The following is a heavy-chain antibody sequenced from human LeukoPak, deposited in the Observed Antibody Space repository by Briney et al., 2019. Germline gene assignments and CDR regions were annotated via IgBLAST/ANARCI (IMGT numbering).Heavy chain of an antibody. CDR1: GGSISSYY. CDR2: IYYSGST. D-gene: IGHD6-19*01. Sequence: PSETLSLTCTVSGGSISSYYWSWIRQPPGKGLEWIGYIYYSGSTNYNPSLKSRVTISVDTSKNQFSLKLSSVTAADTAVYYCASAIRTGYSSGWYHTSTISVAFDIWGQGTMATVSS. CDR3: ASAIRTGYSSGWYHTSTISVAFDI. J-gene: IGHJ3*02. V-gene: IGHV4-59*01.